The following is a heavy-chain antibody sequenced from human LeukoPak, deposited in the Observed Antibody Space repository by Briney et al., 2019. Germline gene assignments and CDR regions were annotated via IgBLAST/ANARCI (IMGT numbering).Heavy chain of an antibody. CDR1: GFTFSSYA. J-gene: IGHJ4*02. D-gene: IGHD3-22*01. CDR2: ISGSGDNT. V-gene: IGHV3-23*01. Sequence: GGSLRLSCAASGFTFSSYAMSWVRQAPGKGLEWVSGISGSGDNTYYADSVKGRFTISRDNSKNTLYVQVNGLGTEDTAAYYCAKGSYYDSSGSFYFDYWGQGTLVTVSS. CDR3: AKGSYYDSSGSFYFDY.